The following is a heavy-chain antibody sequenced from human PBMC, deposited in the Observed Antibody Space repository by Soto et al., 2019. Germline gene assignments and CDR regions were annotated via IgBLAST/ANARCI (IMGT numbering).Heavy chain of an antibody. D-gene: IGHD4-17*01. Sequence: QVQLQESGPGLVKPSETLSLTCTVSGVSVSSGSFYWAWIRQHPGKGLEWIGFGSYSGTTNYKPSLKSRVTISVDTSRSQISLKVSSLTAADTAVYYCARGATVTQYDYWGQGTLVTVSS. J-gene: IGHJ4*02. CDR1: GVSVSSGSFY. CDR3: ARGATVTQYDY. V-gene: IGHV4-61*01. CDR2: GSYSGTT.